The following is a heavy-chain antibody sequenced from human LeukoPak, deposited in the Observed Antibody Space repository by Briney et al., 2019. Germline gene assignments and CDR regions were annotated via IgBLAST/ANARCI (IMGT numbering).Heavy chain of an antibody. J-gene: IGHJ6*03. CDR1: GGSISSSSYY. D-gene: IGHD1-26*01. CDR2: IYYSGST. V-gene: IGHV4-39*01. Sequence: SETLSLTCTVSGGSISSSSYYWGWIRQPPGKGLEWIGSIYYSGSTYYNPSLKSRVTISVDTSKNQFSLKLSSVTAADTAVYYCARQRGPHLGRWESPNYYMDVWGKGTTVTVSS. CDR3: ARQRGPHLGRWESPNYYMDV.